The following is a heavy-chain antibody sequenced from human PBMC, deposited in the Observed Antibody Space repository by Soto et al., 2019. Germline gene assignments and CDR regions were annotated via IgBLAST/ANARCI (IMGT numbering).Heavy chain of an antibody. J-gene: IGHJ6*02. Sequence: EVQLVQSGAEVKKPGESLRISCKGSGYSFTSYWISWVRQMPGKGLEWMGKIDPSDSYTNYSPSFPGHVTISADKSITTAYLQWSSLKASDTAMYDCASNKNWNYYYGMDVWGQGTTVTVSS. CDR1: GYSFTSYW. V-gene: IGHV5-10-1*03. CDR2: IDPSDSYT. D-gene: IGHD1-1*01. CDR3: ASNKNWNYYYGMDV.